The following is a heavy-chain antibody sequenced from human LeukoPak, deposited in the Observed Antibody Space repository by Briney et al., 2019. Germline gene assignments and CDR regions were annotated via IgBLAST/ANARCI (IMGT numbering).Heavy chain of an antibody. Sequence: GGSLRLSCAASGFTFSSYAMSWVRQAPGKGLEWVAGRSYDGSNEYYADSVKGRFTISRDNSKNTLYLQMNSLRVEDTAVYFCARAVRSQAFDIWGQGTMVTVSS. CDR1: GFTFSSYA. V-gene: IGHV3-30*01. D-gene: IGHD1-14*01. J-gene: IGHJ3*02. CDR2: RSYDGSNE. CDR3: ARAVRSQAFDI.